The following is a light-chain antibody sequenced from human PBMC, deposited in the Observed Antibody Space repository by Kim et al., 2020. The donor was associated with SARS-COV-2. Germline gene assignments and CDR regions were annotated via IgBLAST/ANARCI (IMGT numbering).Light chain of an antibody. CDR2: QDK. CDR3: QAWDTTVV. J-gene: IGLJ2*01. V-gene: IGLV3-1*01. Sequence: VSVSPGQTASITSSGDQLGDKYVCWYQQRPGQSPVLVIYQDKNRPSGIPERFSGSNSGNTATLTISGTQAMDEADYYCQAWDTTVVFGGGTKLTVL. CDR1: QLGDKY.